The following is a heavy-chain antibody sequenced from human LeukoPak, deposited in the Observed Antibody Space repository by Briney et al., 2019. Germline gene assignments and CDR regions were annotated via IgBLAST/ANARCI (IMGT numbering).Heavy chain of an antibody. J-gene: IGHJ3*02. D-gene: IGHD3-3*01. CDR2: IKTDGSTT. Sequence: GGSLRLSCAGSGSTLSTYWMHWVRQAPGKGLVWVSRIKTDGSTTYYADSVKGRFTTSRDNAKNTIYLQMNSLRVEDTAVYYCARGAFGVYAFDIWGQGTMVTVSS. CDR3: ARGAFGVYAFDI. V-gene: IGHV3-74*01. CDR1: GSTLSTYW.